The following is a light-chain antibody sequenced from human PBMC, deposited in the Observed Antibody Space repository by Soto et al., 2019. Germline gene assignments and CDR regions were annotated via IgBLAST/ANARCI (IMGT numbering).Light chain of an antibody. V-gene: IGKV3-20*01. CDR1: QSVSKSY. Sequence: EIVLTQSPGTLSLSPGERATLSCRASQSVSKSYLAWFQQKRGQAPRLLIYDASSRATGIPDRFSGSGSGTDFTLTISRLEPEDFAVYYCQQYATSPQTLGQGTKLEIK. CDR2: DAS. CDR3: QQYATSPQT. J-gene: IGKJ2*01.